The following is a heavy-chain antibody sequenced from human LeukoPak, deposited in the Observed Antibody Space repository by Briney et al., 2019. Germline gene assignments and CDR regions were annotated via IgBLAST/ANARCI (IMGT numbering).Heavy chain of an antibody. CDR3: ARHGSYRFDY. CDR1: GFTFSNYA. J-gene: IGHJ4*02. Sequence: GGSLRLSCAASGFTFSNYAMNWVRQAPGKGLEWVAVIWYDGSNKYYADSVKGRFTISRDNAKNSLYLQMNSLRAEDTAVYYCARHGSYRFDYWGQGTLVTVSS. CDR2: IWYDGSNK. D-gene: IGHD1-26*01. V-gene: IGHV3-33*08.